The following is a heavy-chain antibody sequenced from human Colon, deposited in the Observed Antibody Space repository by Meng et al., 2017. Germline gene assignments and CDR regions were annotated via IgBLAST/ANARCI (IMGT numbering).Heavy chain of an antibody. Sequence: GESLKISCAASGFTFSSYAMSWVRQAPGKGLEWVSAINGSGGSTYYADSVKGRFTISRDNSKNTLYLQMNSLRAEDTAVYYCAKDYYDSSGYGAFDIWGQGTMVTVSS. J-gene: IGHJ3*02. CDR3: AKDYYDSSGYGAFDI. D-gene: IGHD3-22*01. V-gene: IGHV3-23*01. CDR2: INGSGGST. CDR1: GFTFSSYA.